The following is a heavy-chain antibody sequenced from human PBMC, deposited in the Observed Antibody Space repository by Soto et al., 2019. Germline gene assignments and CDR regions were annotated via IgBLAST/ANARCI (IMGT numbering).Heavy chain of an antibody. V-gene: IGHV4-39*01. J-gene: IGHJ4*02. D-gene: IGHD6-13*01. CDR1: GGSISSSSYY. CDR2: IYYSGST. CDR3: ARRGSSSWYGY. Sequence: SETLSLTCTVSGGSISSSSYYWGWIRQPPEKGLEWIGSIYYSGSTYYNPSLKSRVTISVDTSKNQFSLKLSSVTAADTAVYYCARRGSSSWYGYWGQGTLVTVSS.